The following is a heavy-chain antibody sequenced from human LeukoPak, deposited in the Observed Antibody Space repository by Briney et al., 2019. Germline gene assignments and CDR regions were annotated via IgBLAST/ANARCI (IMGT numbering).Heavy chain of an antibody. Sequence: ESGPALVKPTQTLTLTCTFSGFSFNTGGMRVSWIRQPPGKALEWLARIDWDDGKFYSTSLKTRLTMSKDTSKNQVVLTMTNMDPVDTATYYCARMGYCSGGSCYSHYYYMDVWGKGTTVTVSS. CDR3: ARMGYCSGGSCYSHYYYMDV. J-gene: IGHJ6*03. V-gene: IGHV2-70*04. CDR1: GFSFNTGGMR. CDR2: IDWDDGK. D-gene: IGHD2-15*01.